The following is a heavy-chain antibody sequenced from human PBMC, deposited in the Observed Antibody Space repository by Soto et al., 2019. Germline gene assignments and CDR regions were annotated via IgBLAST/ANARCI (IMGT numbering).Heavy chain of an antibody. D-gene: IGHD6-19*01. Sequence: SETLSLTCTVSGGSISSYYWSWIRQPPGKGLEWIGYIYYSGSTNYNPSLKSRVTISVDTSKNQFSLKLSSVTAADTAVYYCARDIGYSSGWSSPRPSNWFDPWGQGTQVTVSS. CDR2: IYYSGST. J-gene: IGHJ5*02. V-gene: IGHV4-59*01. CDR3: ARDIGYSSGWSSPRPSNWFDP. CDR1: GGSISSYY.